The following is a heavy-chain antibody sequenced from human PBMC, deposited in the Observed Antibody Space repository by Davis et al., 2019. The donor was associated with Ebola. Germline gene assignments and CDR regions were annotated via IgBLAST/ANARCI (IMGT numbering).Heavy chain of an antibody. CDR2: INPNSGGT. J-gene: IGHJ4*02. Sequence: AASVKVSCKASGYTFTGYYMHWVRQAPGQGLEWMGRINPNSGGTNYAQKFQGRVTITRDTSISTAYMELSWLRSDDTAVYYCARDQDFNSNSFDYWGQGTLVTVSS. D-gene: IGHD3-3*01. CDR3: ARDQDFNSNSFDY. CDR1: GYTFTGYY. V-gene: IGHV1-2*06.